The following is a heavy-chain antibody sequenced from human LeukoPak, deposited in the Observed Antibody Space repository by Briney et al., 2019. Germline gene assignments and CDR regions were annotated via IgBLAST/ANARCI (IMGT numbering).Heavy chain of an antibody. CDR2: ISGSGGST. D-gene: IGHD3-10*01. CDR3: ANMVRGVITGGYMDV. V-gene: IGHV3-23*01. J-gene: IGHJ6*03. Sequence: GGSLRLSCAASGFTFSSYAMSWVRQAPGKGLEWVSVISGSGGSTYYADSVKGRFTISRDNSKNTLYLQMNSLRAEDTAVYYCANMVRGVITGGYMDVWGKGTTVTVSS. CDR1: GFTFSSYA.